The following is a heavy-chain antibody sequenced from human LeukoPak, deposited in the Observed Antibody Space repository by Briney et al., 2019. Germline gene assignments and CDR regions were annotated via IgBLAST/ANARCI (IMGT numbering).Heavy chain of an antibody. Sequence: GGSLRLSCAASGFTFSSYGMHWVRQAPGKGLEGVAVIWYDGSNKYYADSVKGRFTISRDNSKNTLYLQMNSLRAEDTAVYYCARDRKGIWYDYWGQGTLVTVSS. V-gene: IGHV3-33*01. CDR3: ARDRKGIWYDY. J-gene: IGHJ4*02. CDR1: GFTFSSYG. D-gene: IGHD1-14*01. CDR2: IWYDGSNK.